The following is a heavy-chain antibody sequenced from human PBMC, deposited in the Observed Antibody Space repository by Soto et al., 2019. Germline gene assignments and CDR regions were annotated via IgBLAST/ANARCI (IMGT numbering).Heavy chain of an antibody. CDR3: ARGSSRWDY. CDR1: GASISSFY. J-gene: IGHJ4*02. V-gene: IGHV4-4*07. CDR2: IYSGGRN. D-gene: IGHD6-13*01. Sequence: PETLSLTCPVSGASISSFYWSWVRQPAGKGLEWIGRIYSGGRNNYNPSLKSRVTMSVDTSKNQFSLRMSSVTAADTAMYYCARGSSRWDYWGQGTLVTVSS.